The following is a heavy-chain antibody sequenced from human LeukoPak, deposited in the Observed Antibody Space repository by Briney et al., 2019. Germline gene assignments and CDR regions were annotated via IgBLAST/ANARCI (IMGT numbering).Heavy chain of an antibody. CDR3: ARKRITMVRGILKNWFDP. CDR2: IYYSGST. V-gene: IGHV4-39*07. Sequence: SETLSLTCTVSGGSISSSSYYWGWIRQPPGKGLEWIGSIYYSGSTYYNPSLKSRVTISVDTSKNQFSLKLSSVTAADTAVYYCARKRITMVRGILKNWFDPWGQGTLVTVSS. D-gene: IGHD3-10*01. J-gene: IGHJ5*02. CDR1: GGSISSSSYY.